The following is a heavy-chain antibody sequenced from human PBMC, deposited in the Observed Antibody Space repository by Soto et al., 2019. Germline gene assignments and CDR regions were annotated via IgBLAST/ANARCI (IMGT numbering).Heavy chain of an antibody. V-gene: IGHV3-48*01. Sequence: GGSLRLSCAASGFTFSSYSMNWVRQAPGKGLEWVSYISSSSSTIYYADSVKGRFTISRDNAKNPLYLQMNSLRAEDTAVYYCARDIVVVPAAADSDYWGQGTLVTVSS. J-gene: IGHJ4*02. CDR2: ISSSSSTI. D-gene: IGHD2-2*01. CDR1: GFTFSSYS. CDR3: ARDIVVVPAAADSDY.